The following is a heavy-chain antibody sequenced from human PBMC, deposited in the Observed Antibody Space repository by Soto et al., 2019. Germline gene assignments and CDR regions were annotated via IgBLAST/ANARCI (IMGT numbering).Heavy chain of an antibody. CDR1: GGTISTNV. CDR3: ATGARYCSGGSCYPDD. D-gene: IGHD2-15*01. J-gene: IGHJ4*02. Sequence: QVQLMQSGAEVKKPGSSVKVSCKASGGTISTNVISWVRQAPGQGLEWMGEIMPIFAAPNNAQKFKGRLTITADTSTTTVYMELSSLTSEDTAVYFCATGARYCSGGSCYPDDWGQGTLVIVSS. V-gene: IGHV1-69*06. CDR2: IMPIFAAP.